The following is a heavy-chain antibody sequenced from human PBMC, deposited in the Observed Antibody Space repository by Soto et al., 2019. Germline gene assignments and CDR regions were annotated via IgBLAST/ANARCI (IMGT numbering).Heavy chain of an antibody. CDR3: ARSDTRNYEDHYFDS. V-gene: IGHV1-18*01. Sequence: GASVKVSCKSSGYTFTNYGISWVRQAPGQGLEWMGWVSAYSGLTNYAQKFQGRVTMTTETSTTTAYLELRSLRPDDTAVYYCARSDTRNYEDHYFDSWGQGTLVTVSS. CDR2: VSAYSGLT. J-gene: IGHJ4*02. D-gene: IGHD1-7*01. CDR1: GYTFTNYG.